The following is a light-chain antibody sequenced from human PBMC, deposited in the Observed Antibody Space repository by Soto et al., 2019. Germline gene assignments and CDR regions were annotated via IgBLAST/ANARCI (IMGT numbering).Light chain of an antibody. CDR3: QQYNNWPRT. CDR1: QSVSRN. CDR2: GAS. Sequence: EIVMTQSPATLSVSPGERATVSCRASQSVSRNLAWYQQKPGQAPRLLIYGASTRATGIPVRFSGGGSGTEFTLTISSLQSEDFAVYYCQQYNNWPRTFGQGTKVDIK. V-gene: IGKV3-15*01. J-gene: IGKJ1*01.